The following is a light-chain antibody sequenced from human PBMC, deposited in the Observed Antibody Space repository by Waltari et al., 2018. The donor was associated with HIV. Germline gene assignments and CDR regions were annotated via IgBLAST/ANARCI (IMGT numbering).Light chain of an antibody. CDR3: QQYDNLPYT. CDR1: QDISNY. Sequence: DIQMTQSPSSLSASVGDRVTITCKASQDISNYLNWYQHKPGKAPKLLIYDASNLETGVPSRFSGSGSGTDFTFTISSLQPEDIATYYCQQYDNLPYTFGQGTKLEIK. CDR2: DAS. J-gene: IGKJ2*01. V-gene: IGKV1-33*01.